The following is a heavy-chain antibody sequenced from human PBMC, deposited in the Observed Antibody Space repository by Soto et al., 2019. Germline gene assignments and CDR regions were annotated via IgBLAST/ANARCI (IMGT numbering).Heavy chain of an antibody. J-gene: IGHJ3*02. CDR3: ARLPTGGAFDI. Sequence: QVQLQESGPGLVKPSETLSLTCTVSGGSISSYYWSWIRQPPGKGLEWIGYIYYSGSTNYNPSLKSRVTISVDTSKNQFSLKLSSVTAADTAVYYCARLPTGGAFDIWGHGTMVTVSS. D-gene: IGHD4-17*01. V-gene: IGHV4-59*08. CDR2: IYYSGST. CDR1: GGSISSYY.